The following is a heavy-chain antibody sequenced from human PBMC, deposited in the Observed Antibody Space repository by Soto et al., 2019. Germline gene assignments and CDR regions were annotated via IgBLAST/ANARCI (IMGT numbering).Heavy chain of an antibody. CDR3: ATDSYYGCGCYRSEFAY. CDR1: GYTFTSYY. V-gene: IGHV1-18*04. D-gene: IGHD3-10*01. J-gene: IGHJ4*01. CDR2: ISAYNGNT. Sequence: ASGKVSCKASGYTFTSYYMHWVRKAPGQGLEWMGWISAYNGNTNYAQKLQGRVTMTTDTSTSTAYMELRSLRSDDTAVYYFATDSYYGCGCYRSEFAYCGHGALVPVSS.